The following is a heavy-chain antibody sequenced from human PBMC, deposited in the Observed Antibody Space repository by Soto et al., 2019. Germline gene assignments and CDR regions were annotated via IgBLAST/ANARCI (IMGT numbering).Heavy chain of an antibody. Sequence: GGSLRLSCAASGFTFSSYAMSWVRQAPGKGLEWVSSISSSSSYIYYADSVKGRFTISRDNAKYSLYLQMNSLRAEDTAVYYCASAPSITIFGVTGPRYWGQGTLVTVSS. D-gene: IGHD3-3*01. V-gene: IGHV3-21*01. CDR1: GFTFSSYA. CDR2: ISSSSSYI. J-gene: IGHJ4*02. CDR3: ASAPSITIFGVTGPRY.